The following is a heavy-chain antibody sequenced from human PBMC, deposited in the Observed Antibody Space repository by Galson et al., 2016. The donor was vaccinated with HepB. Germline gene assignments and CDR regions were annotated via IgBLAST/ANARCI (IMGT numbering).Heavy chain of an antibody. CDR1: GGSISRGGYY. V-gene: IGHV4-31*03. CDR2: ISHSGST. CDR3: ARSLYSSSSDF. D-gene: IGHD6-6*01. Sequence: TLSLTCTVSGGSISRGGYYWSWIRQHPGKGLEWIGYISHSGSTDYNPSLQSRVTISVDTSNNQFALMLNSVTAADTAVYYCARSLYSSSSDFWGPGILVIVSS. J-gene: IGHJ4*02.